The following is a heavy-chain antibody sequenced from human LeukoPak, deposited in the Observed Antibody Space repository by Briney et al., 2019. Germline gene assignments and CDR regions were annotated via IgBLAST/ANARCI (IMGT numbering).Heavy chain of an antibody. CDR1: GGSISSSSYY. D-gene: IGHD3-3*01. J-gene: IGHJ4*02. CDR2: IYYSGST. V-gene: IGHV4-39*01. CDR3: ARLSTYYDFWSGYYIFDY. Sequence: SETLSLTCTVSGGSISSSSYYWGWIRQPPGKGLEWIGSIYYSGSTYYNPSLKGRVTISVDTSKNQFSLKLSSVTAADTAVYYCARLSTYYDFWSGYYIFDYWGQGTLVTVSS.